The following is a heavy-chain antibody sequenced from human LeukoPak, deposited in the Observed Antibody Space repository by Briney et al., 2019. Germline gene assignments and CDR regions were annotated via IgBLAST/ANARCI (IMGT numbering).Heavy chain of an antibody. CDR2: ISYDGSNK. V-gene: IGHV3-30*18. D-gene: IGHD3-22*01. CDR1: GFTFSNYG. Sequence: GGSLRLSCAASGFTFSNYGMHWVRQAPGKGLEWVAVISYDGSNKYYADSVKGRFTISRDNSKNTLYLQMNSLRAEDTAVYYCAKEPSSGYGYWGQGTLVTVSS. CDR3: AKEPSSGYGY. J-gene: IGHJ4*02.